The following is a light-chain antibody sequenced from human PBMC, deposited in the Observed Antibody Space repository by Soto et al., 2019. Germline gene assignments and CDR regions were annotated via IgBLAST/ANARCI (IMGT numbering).Light chain of an antibody. J-gene: IGLJ2*01. V-gene: IGLV2-23*01. Sequence: QSVLTQPASVSGSPGQSITISCTGTSSDVGSHKFVSWYQQHPGKAPKLMIYEGSKRPSGVSNRFSGSKSGNTASLTISGLQAEDEADYYCWSYGGGNTLLLGGGTKLTVL. CDR2: EGS. CDR3: WSYGGGNTLL. CDR1: SSDVGSHKF.